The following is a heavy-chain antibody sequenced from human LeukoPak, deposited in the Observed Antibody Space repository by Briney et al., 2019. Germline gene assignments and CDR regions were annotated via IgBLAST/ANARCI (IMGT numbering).Heavy chain of an antibody. J-gene: IGHJ3*02. D-gene: IGHD6-19*01. Sequence: GASVKVSCKASGYTFTGYYMHWVRQAPGQGVEWMGWINPNSGGTNYAQKFQGRVTMTRDTSISTAYMELSRLRSDDTAVYYCARDRRQWLDRNDDDAFDIWGQGTMVTVSS. CDR3: ARDRRQWLDRNDDDAFDI. V-gene: IGHV1-2*02. CDR1: GYTFTGYY. CDR2: INPNSGGT.